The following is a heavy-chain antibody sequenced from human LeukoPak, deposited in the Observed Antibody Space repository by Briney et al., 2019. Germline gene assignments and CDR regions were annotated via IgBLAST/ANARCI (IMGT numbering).Heavy chain of an antibody. CDR2: ISSSSSYI. CDR3: ARPGIAAAGDWFDP. J-gene: IGHJ5*02. V-gene: IGHV3-21*01. CDR1: GFTFSSYS. D-gene: IGHD6-13*01. Sequence: GGSLRLSCAASGFTFSSYSMNWVRQAPGKGLEWVSSISSSSSYIYYADSVKGRFTISRDNAKNSLYLQMNSLRAEDTAVYYCARPGIAAAGDWFDPWGQGTLVTVSS.